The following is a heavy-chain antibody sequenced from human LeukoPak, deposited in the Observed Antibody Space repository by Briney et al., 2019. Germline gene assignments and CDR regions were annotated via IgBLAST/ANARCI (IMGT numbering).Heavy chain of an antibody. CDR2: INPNSGDT. V-gene: IGHV1-2*02. D-gene: IGHD2-8*02. CDR3: AILRLSTGLWWFFDL. CDR1: GYTFNAYY. Sequence: ASVKVSCKASGYTFNAYYLHWVRQAPGQGLEWMGWINPNSGDTKNAQTFQGRVTMTGDTSISTAYMELSRLRFDDTAVYYCAILRLSTGLWWFFDLWGRGTLVTVSS. J-gene: IGHJ2*01.